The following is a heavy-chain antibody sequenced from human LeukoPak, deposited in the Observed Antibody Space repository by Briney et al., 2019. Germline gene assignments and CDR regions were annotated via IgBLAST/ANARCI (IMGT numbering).Heavy chain of an antibody. CDR3: ARSERLYVVDY. CDR1: RYTFTGYY. V-gene: IGHV1-2*02. CDR2: INPNRCDT. Sequence: ASVKVSCKASRYTFTGYYIHWVRQAPGQGVEWMGWINPNRCDTNYAKKCLDRATMTSDTSINTAYMELGRLRSDETAVYYCARSERLYVVDYWGQGTLVTVSS. J-gene: IGHJ4*02. D-gene: IGHD3-3*01.